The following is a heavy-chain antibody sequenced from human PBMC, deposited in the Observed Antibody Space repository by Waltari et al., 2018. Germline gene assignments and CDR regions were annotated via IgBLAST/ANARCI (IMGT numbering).Heavy chain of an antibody. V-gene: IGHV1-69-2*01. J-gene: IGHJ3*02. CDR3: ATALGDRSSASRAFDI. Sequence: EVQLLHSGTDLKKPGTTVQISRRVSGYAFTHYYIHWVQQAPGKGPHWMGLVDPEDGETIYAEKFQGRVTITADTSTDTAYMELSSLRSEDTAVYYCATALGDRSSASRAFDIWGLGTMITVSS. D-gene: IGHD3-10*01. CDR1: GYAFTHYY. CDR2: VDPEDGET.